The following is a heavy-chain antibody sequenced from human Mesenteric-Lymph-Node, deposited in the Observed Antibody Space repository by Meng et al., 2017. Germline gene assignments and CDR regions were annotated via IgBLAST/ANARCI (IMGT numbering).Heavy chain of an antibody. V-gene: IGHV5-51*01. J-gene: IGHJ3*02. CDR3: ARHLVYGGNSRDAFDI. D-gene: IGHD4-23*01. Sequence: NVSCKGSGYSFTSYWIGWVRQTPGRGLEWMGIIYPGDSDTRYRPSFQGQVTISADKSISTAYLQWSSLKASDAAMYSCARHLVYGGNSRDAFDIWGQGTMVTVSS. CDR1: GYSFTSYW. CDR2: IYPGDSDT.